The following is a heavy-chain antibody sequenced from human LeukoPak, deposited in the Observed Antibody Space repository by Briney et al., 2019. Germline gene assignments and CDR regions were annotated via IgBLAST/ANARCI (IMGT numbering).Heavy chain of an antibody. CDR3: ARVVGGGLH. V-gene: IGHV3-48*03. CDR1: GFTFSSYE. Sequence: GGSLRLSCAASGFTFSSYEMNWVRQAPGKGLEWVSYISSSSSIIYYADSVRGRFTISRDNAKNSLYLQMNSLRGEDTAIYYCARVVGGGLHWGQGTLVTVSS. J-gene: IGHJ4*02. CDR2: ISSSSSII. D-gene: IGHD3-16*01.